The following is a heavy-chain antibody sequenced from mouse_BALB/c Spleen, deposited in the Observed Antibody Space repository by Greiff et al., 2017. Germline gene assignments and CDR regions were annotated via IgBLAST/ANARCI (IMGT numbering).Heavy chain of an antibody. CDR3: VRGKRNDGAWFAY. V-gene: IGHV2-9-2*01. CDR1: GFSLTSYD. CDR2: IWPGGGT. J-gene: IGHJ3*01. D-gene: IGHD2-14*01. Sequence: VQRVESGPGLVAPSQSLSITCTASGFSLTSYDISWIRQPPGKGLEWLGVIWPGGGTNYNSAFMSRLSIRKDNSKSQVFLKMNSLQTDDTAKYYCVRGKRNDGAWFAYWGQGTLVTVSA.